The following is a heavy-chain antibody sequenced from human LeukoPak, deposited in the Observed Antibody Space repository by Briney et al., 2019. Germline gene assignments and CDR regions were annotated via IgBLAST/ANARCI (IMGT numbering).Heavy chain of an antibody. D-gene: IGHD3-10*01. Sequence: SETLSLTCTVSGGSISSYYWSWIRQPPGKGLEWIGYIYYSGSTNYNPSLKSRVTISVDTSKNQFSLKLSSVTAADTAVYYCARETVWFGDTRNGYYGMDAWGQGTTVTVSS. CDR1: GGSISSYY. V-gene: IGHV4-59*01. J-gene: IGHJ6*02. CDR3: ARETVWFGDTRNGYYGMDA. CDR2: IYYSGST.